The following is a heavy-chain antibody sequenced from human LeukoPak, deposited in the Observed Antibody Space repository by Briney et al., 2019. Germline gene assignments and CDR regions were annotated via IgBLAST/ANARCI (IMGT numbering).Heavy chain of an antibody. Sequence: PSETLSLTCSVSGGSISSNSYYWGWIRQPPGKGLEWIGSIYNSGSTYYNPSPESRVTVSADRTKNQFSLKLTSVTASDTAVYYCARHVASYDFDFWGQGTLVTVSS. CDR3: ARHVASYDFDF. V-gene: IGHV4-39*01. J-gene: IGHJ4*02. D-gene: IGHD2-21*01. CDR2: IYNSGST. CDR1: GGSISSNSYY.